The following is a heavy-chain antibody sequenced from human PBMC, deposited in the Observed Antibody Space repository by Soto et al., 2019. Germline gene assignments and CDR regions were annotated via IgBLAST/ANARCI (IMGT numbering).Heavy chain of an antibody. D-gene: IGHD3-10*01. CDR2: ISYDGSNK. CDR3: ARGPLRGFGELMPNYYDMAV. CDR1: GFTFSSYG. Sequence: GESLKISCAASGFTFSSYGMHWVRQAPGKGLEWVAVISYDGSNKYYADSVKGRFTISRDNSKNTLYLQMNSLRAEDTAVYYCARGPLRGFGELMPNYYDMAVWGQGTTVTVSS. J-gene: IGHJ6*02. V-gene: IGHV3-30*03.